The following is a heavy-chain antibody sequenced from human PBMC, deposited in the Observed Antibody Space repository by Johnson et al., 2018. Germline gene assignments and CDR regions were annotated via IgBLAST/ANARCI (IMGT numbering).Heavy chain of an antibody. V-gene: IGHV3-30*03. Sequence: QVQLVQSGGGVVQXGRSLGLSCAASGFTFSSYGMHWVRQAPGKGLEWVAVVSYDGSNNYNADYVKGRFTISRDNSKNTLYLQRNSLRAEDTAVYYCARDSYDSSGYMDVWGKGTTVTVSS. CDR2: VSYDGSNN. J-gene: IGHJ6*03. CDR1: GFTFSSYG. D-gene: IGHD3-22*01. CDR3: ARDSYDSSGYMDV.